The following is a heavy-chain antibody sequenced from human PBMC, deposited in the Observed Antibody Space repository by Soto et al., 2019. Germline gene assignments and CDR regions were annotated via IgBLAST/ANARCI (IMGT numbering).Heavy chain of an antibody. CDR3: ARASGGLDYDFWSGPEEGAFDI. D-gene: IGHD3-3*01. CDR1: GFTFSSYD. CDR2: IGTAGDT. V-gene: IGHV3-13*01. J-gene: IGHJ3*02. Sequence: GGSLRLSCAASGFTFSSYDMHWVRQATGKGLEWVSAIGTAGDTYYPGSVKGRFTISRENAKNSLYLQMNSLRAGDTAVYYCARASGGLDYDFWSGPEEGAFDIWGQGTMVTVSS.